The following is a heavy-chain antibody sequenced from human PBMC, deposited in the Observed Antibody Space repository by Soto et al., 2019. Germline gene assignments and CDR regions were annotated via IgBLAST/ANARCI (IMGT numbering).Heavy chain of an antibody. D-gene: IGHD1-26*01. Sequence: SETMSLTCAVSGGSLSSGFYSWSWVRKPPGKGLEWIGYIYHSGSTYYNPSLRSRVTISVDRSKDQFSLNLSSVTAADTAVYYCARALWEVGGAFDIWGQGTMVTVSS. CDR3: ARALWEVGGAFDI. CDR2: IYHSGST. J-gene: IGHJ3*02. CDR1: GGSLSSGFYS. V-gene: IGHV4-30-2*01.